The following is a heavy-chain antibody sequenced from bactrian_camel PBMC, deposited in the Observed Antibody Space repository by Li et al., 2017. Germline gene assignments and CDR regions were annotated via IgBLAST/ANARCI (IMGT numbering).Heavy chain of an antibody. V-gene: IGHV3S1*01. CDR2: IETDGTTT. Sequence: HVQLVESGGGSVQTGGSLTLSCTYTYPSHCMAWFRQAPGKEREAVAGIETDGTTTYADSVKGRFTISGDIAKNALYLEMTKLEPEDTAMYYCAADPQWAASLSRSLSTRDFGYWGQGTQVTVS. J-gene: IGHJ6*01. CDR1: YTYPSHC. D-gene: IGHD1*01. CDR3: AADPQWAASLSRSLSTRDFGY.